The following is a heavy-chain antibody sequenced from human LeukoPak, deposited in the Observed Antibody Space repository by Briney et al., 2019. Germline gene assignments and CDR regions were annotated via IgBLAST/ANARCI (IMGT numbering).Heavy chain of an antibody. V-gene: IGHV4-59*01. CDR1: GASITTYY. CDR3: ARVWLADYNYYYGTDI. J-gene: IGHJ6*02. CDR2: IYDTGST. D-gene: IGHD6-19*01. Sequence: PSETLSLTCTVSGASITTYYWTWIRQPPGKGLECIGYIYDTGSTNYNPSLKSRVTISVDTSKNRFSLKLSSVTAADTAVYYCARVWLADYNYYYGTDIWGQGTTVTVSS.